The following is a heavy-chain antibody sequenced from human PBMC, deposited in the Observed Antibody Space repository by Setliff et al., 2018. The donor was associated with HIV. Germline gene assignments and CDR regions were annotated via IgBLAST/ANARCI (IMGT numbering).Heavy chain of an antibody. Sequence: ASVKVSCKASGGTLNNYAINWVRQAPGQGLEWMGWISPNFGHTKYAQRFLDRVTMTIDTATSRAYMELRSLRSDDTAVYYCASSWSRVPYYGMDVWGQGTTVTVSS. D-gene: IGHD6-13*01. CDR1: GGTLNNYA. V-gene: IGHV1-18*04. CDR3: ASSWSRVPYYGMDV. CDR2: ISPNFGHT. J-gene: IGHJ6*02.